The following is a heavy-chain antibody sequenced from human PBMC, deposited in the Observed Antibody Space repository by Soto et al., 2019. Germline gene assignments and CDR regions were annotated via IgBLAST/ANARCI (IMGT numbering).Heavy chain of an antibody. V-gene: IGHV3-30-3*01. J-gene: IGHJ3*02. Sequence: GGSLILSCAASGFTFSSYAMHWVRQAPGKGLEWVAVISYDGSNKYYADSVKGRFTISRDNSKNTLYLQMNSLRAEDTAVYYCARLVVAASYAFDIWGQGTMVTVSS. CDR1: GFTFSSYA. CDR2: ISYDGSNK. D-gene: IGHD2-15*01. CDR3: ARLVVAASYAFDI.